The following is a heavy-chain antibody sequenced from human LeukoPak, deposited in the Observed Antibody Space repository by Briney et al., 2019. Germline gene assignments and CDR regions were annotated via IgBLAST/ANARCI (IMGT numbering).Heavy chain of an antibody. CDR3: ARLIDYGSYRRFDY. Sequence: SETLSLTCAVYGGSFSGYYWNWIRQPPGKGLEWIGEINHRGSTNYNPSLKSRVTISVDTSKNQFSLKLSSLTAADTAVYYCARLIDYGSYRRFDYWGQGTLVTVSS. CDR2: INHRGST. D-gene: IGHD1-26*01. V-gene: IGHV4-34*01. J-gene: IGHJ4*02. CDR1: GGSFSGYY.